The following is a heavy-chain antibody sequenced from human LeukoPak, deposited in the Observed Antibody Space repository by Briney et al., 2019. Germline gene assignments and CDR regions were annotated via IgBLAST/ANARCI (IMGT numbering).Heavy chain of an antibody. CDR1: GYIFTSYA. CDR3: TYSSSWYVLDY. Sequence: ASVKVSCKASGYIFTSYAMNWVRQAPGQGLEWMGWISAYNGNTNYAQKLQGRVTMTTDTSTSTAYMELRGLRSDDTAVYYCTYSSSWYVLDYWGQGTLVTVSS. CDR2: ISAYNGNT. J-gene: IGHJ4*02. V-gene: IGHV1-18*01. D-gene: IGHD6-13*01.